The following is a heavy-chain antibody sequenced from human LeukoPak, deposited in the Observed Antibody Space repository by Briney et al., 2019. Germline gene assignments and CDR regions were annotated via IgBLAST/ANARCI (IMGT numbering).Heavy chain of an antibody. V-gene: IGHV3-23*01. CDR2: ISGSGGST. CDR1: GFTFSSYA. Sequence: PGGSLRLSCAASGFTFSSYAMSWVRQAPGKGLEWVSAISGSGGSTYYADSVKGRFTISRDNSKNTLYLQMNSLRAEDTAVYYCAKDYHDYGDYATDAFDIWGQGTMVTVSS. CDR3: AKDYHDYGDYATDAFDI. J-gene: IGHJ3*02. D-gene: IGHD4-17*01.